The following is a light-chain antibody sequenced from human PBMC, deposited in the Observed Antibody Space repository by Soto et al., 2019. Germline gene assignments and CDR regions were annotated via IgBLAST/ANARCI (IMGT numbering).Light chain of an antibody. J-gene: IGKJ1*01. V-gene: IGKV2-28*01. CDR1: QSLLHSNGYNY. CDR3: MQALQAPLP. CDR2: LGS. Sequence: DIVVTQSPLSLPVTPGEPASISCRSSQSLLHSNGYNYLDWYLQKPGQSPQLLIYLGSNRASGVPDRFSGSGSGTDFTLKISRVEAEDVGLYYRMQALQAPLPFGQGTKVE.